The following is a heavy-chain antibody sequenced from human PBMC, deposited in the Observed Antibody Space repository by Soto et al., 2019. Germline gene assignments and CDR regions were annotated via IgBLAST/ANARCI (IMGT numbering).Heavy chain of an antibody. V-gene: IGHV3-72*01. Sequence: EVQLVESGGGLVQPGGSLRLSCAASGLIFSDYHMDWVRQAPGKGLEWVGRIRRKAKSYTTAYAASVKGRFTISRDDSKNSLYLQMNSLKSEDTAVYYCAMLGGWSGGSSGMDVWGQGTTVTVSS. CDR3: AMLGGWSGGSSGMDV. CDR1: GLIFSDYH. J-gene: IGHJ6*02. CDR2: IRRKAKSYTT. D-gene: IGHD6-19*01.